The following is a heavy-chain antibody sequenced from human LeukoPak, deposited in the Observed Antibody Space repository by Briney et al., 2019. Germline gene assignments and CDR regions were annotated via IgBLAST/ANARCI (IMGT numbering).Heavy chain of an antibody. CDR1: GFTFSNAW. CDR2: IKSKTDGGTT. J-gene: IGHJ6*02. Sequence: GSLRLSCAASGFTFSNAWMSWVRQAPGKGREWVGRIKSKTDGGTTDYAAPVKGRLTIERDDSKNTLYLQMNSLKTEDTAVYYCTTAPYCSSTSYYGRYYYGMDVWGQGTTVTVSS. D-gene: IGHD2-2*01. V-gene: IGHV3-15*01. CDR3: TTAPYCSSTSYYGRYYYGMDV.